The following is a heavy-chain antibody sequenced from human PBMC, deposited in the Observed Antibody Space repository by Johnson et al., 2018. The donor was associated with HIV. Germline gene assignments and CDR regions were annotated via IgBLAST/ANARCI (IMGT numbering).Heavy chain of an antibody. CDR2: IQYDGSDK. V-gene: IGHV3-30*02. J-gene: IGHJ3*02. Sequence: QVQLVESGGGLVQPGGSLRLSCAVSGFTFSIYAMSWVRQAPGKGLEWVTFIQYDGSDKSYADSVKGRFTVSRDNSKNTLYLQMNSLRAEDTAVYYCARDGGIAATDAFDIWGQGTMVTVSS. CDR3: ARDGGIAATDAFDI. D-gene: IGHD6-13*01. CDR1: GFTFSIYA.